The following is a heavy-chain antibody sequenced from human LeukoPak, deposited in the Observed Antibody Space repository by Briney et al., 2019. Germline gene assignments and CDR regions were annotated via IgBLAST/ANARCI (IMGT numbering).Heavy chain of an antibody. D-gene: IGHD2-21*01. V-gene: IGHV4-34*01. Sequence: PSETLSLTCAVYGGSFSGYYWSWIRQPPGKGLEWIGSIYYSGSTYYNPSLKSRVTISVDTSKNQLSLKLSSVTAADTAVYYCARHDWAYWGQGTLVTVSS. CDR3: ARHDWAY. CDR1: GGSFSGYY. J-gene: IGHJ4*02. CDR2: IYYSGST.